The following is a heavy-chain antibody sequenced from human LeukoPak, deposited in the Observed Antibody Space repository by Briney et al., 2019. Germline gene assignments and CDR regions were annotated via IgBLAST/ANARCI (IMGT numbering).Heavy chain of an antibody. CDR1: GFTFSGYA. V-gene: IGHV3-23*01. CDR3: AFGRSGRIVSPFDY. Sequence: GGSLRLSCAASGFTFSGYAMSWVRQAPGKGLEWVSDISGSGGSTYCADSVKGRFTISRDNSKNTLYLQMNSLGAEDTAVYYCAFGRSGRIVSPFDYWGQGTLVTVT. CDR2: ISGSGGST. J-gene: IGHJ4*02. D-gene: IGHD1-26*01.